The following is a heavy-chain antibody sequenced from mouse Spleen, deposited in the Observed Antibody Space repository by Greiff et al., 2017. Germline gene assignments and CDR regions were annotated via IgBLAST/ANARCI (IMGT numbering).Heavy chain of an antibody. CDR2: ISYDGSN. CDR3: ARDPIYYDYDAWFAY. J-gene: IGHJ3*01. Sequence: DVQLQESGPGLVKPSQSLSLTCSVTGYSITSGYYWNWIRQFPGNKLEWMGYISYDGSNNYNPSLKNRISITRDTSKNQFFLKLNSVTTEDTATYYCARDPIYYDYDAWFAYWGQGTLVTVSA. D-gene: IGHD2-4*01. CDR1: GYSITSGYY. V-gene: IGHV3-6*01.